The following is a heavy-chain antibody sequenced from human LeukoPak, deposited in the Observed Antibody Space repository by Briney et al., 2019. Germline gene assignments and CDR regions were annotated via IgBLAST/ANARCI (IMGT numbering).Heavy chain of an antibody. CDR1: GLTFRDYW. CDR2: IKPDGSEK. V-gene: IGHV3-7*01. Sequence: GGSLRLSCAGSGLTFRDYWMSWLRQAPGKGPEWVAHIKPDGSEKYYVDSVKGRFIMSRDNAKNTLYLQMNSLRAEDTAVYYCARDTVGDYYYYYMDVWGKGTTVTVSS. CDR3: ARDTVGDYYYYYMDV. J-gene: IGHJ6*03. D-gene: IGHD1-26*01.